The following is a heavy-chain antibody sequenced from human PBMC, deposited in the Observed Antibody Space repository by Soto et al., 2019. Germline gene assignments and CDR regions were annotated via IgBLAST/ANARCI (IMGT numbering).Heavy chain of an antibody. D-gene: IGHD4-17*01. CDR1: GFSFRNYA. Sequence: EVRLLESGGDLVEPGGSLRLSCVGSGFSFRNYAMSWVRQAPGAGPEWVSGISSSGGRTYYADSVKDRFTISRDNSKNTRFLQMNTLRAEDTALYYCAKDPNGDFVGAFDIWGRGTMVTVSS. CDR2: ISSSGGRT. V-gene: IGHV3-23*01. J-gene: IGHJ3*02. CDR3: AKDPNGDFVGAFDI.